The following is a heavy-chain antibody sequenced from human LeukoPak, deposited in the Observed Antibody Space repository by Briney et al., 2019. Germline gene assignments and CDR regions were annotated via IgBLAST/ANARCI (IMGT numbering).Heavy chain of an antibody. CDR1: GGSVSSNDYY. V-gene: IGHV4-39*07. CDR2: IHYSGST. Sequence: SETLSLTCTISGGSVSSNDYYWGWIRQPPGRGLEWIGTIHYSGSTYYKASLKSRVTISIDTSKKQFSLTLSSVTAADTAVYYCARDKAAAHHGAFDIWGQGTMVTVSS. J-gene: IGHJ3*02. D-gene: IGHD6-13*01. CDR3: ARDKAAAHHGAFDI.